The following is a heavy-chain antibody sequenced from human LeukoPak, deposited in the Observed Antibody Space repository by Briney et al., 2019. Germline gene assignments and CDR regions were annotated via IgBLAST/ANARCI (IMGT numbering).Heavy chain of an antibody. CDR1: GFTFSAYA. V-gene: IGHV3-9*01. Sequence: PGGSLRLSFAASGFTFSAYAMYWVRQAPGKGLEWVSGISWSSVGIDYADSVKGRFTISRDNAKNSLYLQMDSLRDEDTALYYCAKDKGWSPSYAVDVWGQGTTVTVSS. D-gene: IGHD2-15*01. J-gene: IGHJ6*02. CDR2: ISWSSVGI. CDR3: AKDKGWSPSYAVDV.